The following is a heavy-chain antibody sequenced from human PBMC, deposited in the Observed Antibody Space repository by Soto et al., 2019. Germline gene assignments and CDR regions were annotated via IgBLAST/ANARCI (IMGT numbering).Heavy chain of an antibody. CDR2: ISSSSSTI. Sequence: GSLRLSCAASGFTFSSYSMNWVRQAPGKGLEWVSYISSSSSTIYYADSVKGRFTISRDNAKNSLYLQMNSLRDEDTAVYYCARVRGEYYDSSGYGTFDYWGQGTLVTVSS. V-gene: IGHV3-48*02. CDR3: ARVRGEYYDSSGYGTFDY. CDR1: GFTFSSYS. D-gene: IGHD3-22*01. J-gene: IGHJ4*02.